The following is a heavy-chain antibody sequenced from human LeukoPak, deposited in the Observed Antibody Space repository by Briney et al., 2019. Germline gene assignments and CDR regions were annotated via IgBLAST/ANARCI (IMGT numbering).Heavy chain of an antibody. V-gene: IGHV3-9*01. J-gene: IGHJ5*02. CDR3: ARVGQGGYCCSSSWYGDNWFDP. CDR1: GFTFDDYA. CDR2: ISWNSGSI. D-gene: IGHD2-2*01. Sequence: PGGSLRLSCAASGFTFDDYAMHWIRQAPGKGLERVSGISWNSGSIVYADSVKGRFTISRDNAKNSLYLQMNSLRAEDTAVYYCARVGQGGYCCSSSWYGDNWFDPWGQGTLVTVSS.